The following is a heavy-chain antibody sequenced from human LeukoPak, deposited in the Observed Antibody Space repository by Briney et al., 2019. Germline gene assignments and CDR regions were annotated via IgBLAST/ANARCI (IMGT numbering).Heavy chain of an antibody. J-gene: IGHJ4*02. Sequence: SETLSLTCTVSGGSISSSSYYWGWIRQPPGKGLEWIGSIYYSGSTYYNPSLKSRVTISVDTSKNQFSLKLSSVTAADTAVYYCARRGGSSWYYFDYWGQGTLVTVSS. D-gene: IGHD6-13*01. CDR2: IYYSGST. CDR3: ARRGGSSWYYFDY. V-gene: IGHV4-39*07. CDR1: GGSISSSSYY.